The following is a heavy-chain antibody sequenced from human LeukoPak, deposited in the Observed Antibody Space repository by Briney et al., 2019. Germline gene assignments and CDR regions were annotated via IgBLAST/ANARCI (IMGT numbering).Heavy chain of an antibody. CDR1: GFTVSSNY. CDR2: IYSGGST. J-gene: IGHJ4*02. Sequence: GGSLRLSCAASGFTVSSNYMSWVRQALGKGLEWVSVIYSGGSTYYADSVKGRFTISRDNSKNTLYLQMNSLRAEDTAVYYCARVGVAGPFDYWGQGTLVTVSS. V-gene: IGHV3-53*01. CDR3: ARVGVAGPFDY. D-gene: IGHD3-3*01.